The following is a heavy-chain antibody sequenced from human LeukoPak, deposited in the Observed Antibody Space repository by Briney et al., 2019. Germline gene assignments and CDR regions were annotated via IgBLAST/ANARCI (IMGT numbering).Heavy chain of an antibody. CDR2: IYYSGST. CDR1: GGSINSSSYY. Sequence: SETLSLTCTVSGGSINSSSYYWGWIRQPPGKGLEWIGSIYYSGSTYYNPSLKSRVTISVDTSKNQFSLKLSSVTAADMAVYYCARAWIQLWSTHWFDPWGQGTLVTVSS. CDR3: ARAWIQLWSTHWFDP. D-gene: IGHD5-18*01. V-gene: IGHV4-39*07. J-gene: IGHJ5*02.